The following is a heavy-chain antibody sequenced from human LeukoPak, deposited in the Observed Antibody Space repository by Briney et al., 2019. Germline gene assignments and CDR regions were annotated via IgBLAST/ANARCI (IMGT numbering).Heavy chain of an antibody. J-gene: IGHJ4*02. CDR2: IKQDGSEK. D-gene: IGHD6-13*01. CDR1: GFTFSSYW. CDR3: ARDPYSSSWYSDY. V-gene: IGHV3-7*01. Sequence: GGSLRLSCAASGFTFSSYWMSWVRQAPGKGLEWVANIKQDGSEKYYVDSVKGRFTISRDNAKNSLYLQMSSLRAEDTAVYYCARDPYSSSWYSDYWGQGTLVTVSS.